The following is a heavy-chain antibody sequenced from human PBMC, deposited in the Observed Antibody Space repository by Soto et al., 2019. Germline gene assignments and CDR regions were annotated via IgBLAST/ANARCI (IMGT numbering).Heavy chain of an antibody. CDR3: ARNYYDSSGYYYRYYYYGMGV. Sequence: SETLSLTCTVSGGSISSYYWSWIRQPPGKGLEWIGYIYYSGSTNYNPSLKSRVTISVDTSKNQFSLKLSSVTAADTAVYYCARNYYDSSGYYYRYYYYGMGVWGQGTTVTAP. V-gene: IGHV4-59*01. CDR1: GGSISSYY. D-gene: IGHD3-22*01. CDR2: IYYSGST. J-gene: IGHJ6*02.